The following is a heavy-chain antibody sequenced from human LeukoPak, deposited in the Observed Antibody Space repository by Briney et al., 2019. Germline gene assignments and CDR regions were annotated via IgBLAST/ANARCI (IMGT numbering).Heavy chain of an antibody. Sequence: VASVKVSCKASGYTFTSYYMHWVRQAPGQGLEWMGIINPSGGSTSYAQKFQGRVTMTRDMSTSTVYMELSSLRSEDTAVYYCAREAPDILTGYYTFSSYYFDYWGQGTLVAVSS. CDR3: AREAPDILTGYYTFSSYYFDY. CDR2: INPSGGST. CDR1: GYTFTSYY. V-gene: IGHV1-46*01. D-gene: IGHD3-9*01. J-gene: IGHJ4*02.